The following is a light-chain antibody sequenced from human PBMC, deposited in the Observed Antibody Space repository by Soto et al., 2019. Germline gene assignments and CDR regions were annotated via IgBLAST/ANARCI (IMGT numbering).Light chain of an antibody. V-gene: IGLV4-69*01. CDR3: QTWGTGIPVV. J-gene: IGLJ2*01. Sequence: QPVLTQSPSASASLGASVKLTCTLSSGHSSYAIAWHQQQPEKGPRYLMKLNSVGSHSKGDGIPDRFSGSSSGAERYLTISSLQSEDEADYYCQTWGTGIPVVFGGGTKLTVL. CDR2: LNSVGSH. CDR1: SGHSSYA.